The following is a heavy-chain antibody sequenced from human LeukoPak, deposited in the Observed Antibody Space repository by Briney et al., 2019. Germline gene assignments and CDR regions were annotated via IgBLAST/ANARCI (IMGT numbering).Heavy chain of an antibody. D-gene: IGHD3-9*01. V-gene: IGHV4-39*07. CDR3: AREAYYDILTGYSPYNWFDP. CDR1: GGSISSSSYY. CDR2: IYYSGST. J-gene: IGHJ5*02. Sequence: SETLSLTCTVSGGSISSSSYYWGWIRQPPGKGLEWIGSIYYSGSTYYNPSLKSRVTISVDTSKNQFSLKLSSVTAADTAVYYCAREAYYDILTGYSPYNWFDPWGQGTLVTVSS.